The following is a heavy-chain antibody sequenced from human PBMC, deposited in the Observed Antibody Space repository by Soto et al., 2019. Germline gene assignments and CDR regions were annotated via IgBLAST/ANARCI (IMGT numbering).Heavy chain of an antibody. Sequence: QVQLVESGGGVVQPGRSLRLSCAASGFTFSSYAMHWVRQAPGKGLEWVAVISYDGSNKYYADSVKGRFTISRDNSKNTLYRQRNSLRAEDTAVYYCARGGGYSSGWYRGVFDYWGQGTLVTVSS. CDR2: ISYDGSNK. CDR1: GFTFSSYA. J-gene: IGHJ4*02. V-gene: IGHV3-30-3*01. D-gene: IGHD6-19*01. CDR3: ARGGGYSSGWYRGVFDY.